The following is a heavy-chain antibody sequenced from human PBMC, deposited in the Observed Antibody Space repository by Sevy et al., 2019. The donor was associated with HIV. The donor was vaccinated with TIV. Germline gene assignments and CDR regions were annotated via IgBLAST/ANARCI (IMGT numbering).Heavy chain of an antibody. CDR1: GYTFTSYD. D-gene: IGHD2-21*02. V-gene: IGHV1-8*01. Sequence: ASVKVSCKASGYTFTSYDINWVRQATGQGLEWMGWMNPNIGNTGYAQKFQGRVTMTRNTSISTAYMELSSLRSEDTAVYYCASSIVVVTAISYGMDVWGQGTTVTVSS. CDR2: MNPNIGNT. J-gene: IGHJ6*02. CDR3: ASSIVVVTAISYGMDV.